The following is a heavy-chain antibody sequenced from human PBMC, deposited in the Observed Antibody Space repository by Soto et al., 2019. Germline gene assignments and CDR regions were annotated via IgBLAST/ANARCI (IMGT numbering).Heavy chain of an antibody. Sequence: QPGGSLRLSCAASGFTFSSYWMSWVRQAPGKGLEWVANIKQDGSEKYYVDSVKHRFTISRDNAKNSLYLQMNSLRAEDTAVYYCAREGGDLDWFTTLLVPNGMDVWGQGTTVTVSS. V-gene: IGHV3-7*01. J-gene: IGHJ6*02. CDR1: GFTFSSYW. D-gene: IGHD3-9*01. CDR3: AREGGDLDWFTTLLVPNGMDV. CDR2: IKQDGSEK.